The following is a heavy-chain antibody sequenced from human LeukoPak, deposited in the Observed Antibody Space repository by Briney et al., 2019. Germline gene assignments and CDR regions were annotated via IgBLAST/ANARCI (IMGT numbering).Heavy chain of an antibody. Sequence: SETLSLTCAVYGGSFSGYYWSWIRQPPGTGLEWIGEINHSGSTNYNPSLKSRVTISVDTSKNQFSLKLSSVTAADTAVYYCARRSSSWYQVIDYWGQGTLVTVSS. J-gene: IGHJ4*02. D-gene: IGHD6-13*01. CDR1: GGSFSGYY. CDR3: ARRSSSWYQVIDY. V-gene: IGHV4-34*01. CDR2: INHSGST.